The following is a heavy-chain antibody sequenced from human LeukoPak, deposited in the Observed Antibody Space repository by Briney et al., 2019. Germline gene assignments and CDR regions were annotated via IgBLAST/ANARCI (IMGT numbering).Heavy chain of an antibody. Sequence: ASVKVSSKASGYTFTSYYMHWVRQAPGQGLQWMGIINPSGGTTSYPQKFQGRLTMTRDMSTSTVYMELSSLRSEDTAMYYCARALEDYFDSSGYFYPSYFDYWGQGTLVTVSS. CDR2: INPSGGTT. D-gene: IGHD3-22*01. CDR1: GYTFTSYY. V-gene: IGHV1-46*01. J-gene: IGHJ4*02. CDR3: ARALEDYFDSSGYFYPSYFDY.